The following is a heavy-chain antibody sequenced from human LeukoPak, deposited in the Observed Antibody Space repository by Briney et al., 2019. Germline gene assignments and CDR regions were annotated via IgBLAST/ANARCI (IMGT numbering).Heavy chain of an antibody. D-gene: IGHD3-3*01. CDR2: IYHSGST. V-gene: IGHV4-30-2*01. J-gene: IGHJ5*02. Sequence: SETLSLTRTVSGGSISSGGYYWSWIRQPPGKGLEWIGYIYHSGSTYYNPSLKSRVTISVDRSKNQFSLKLSSVTAADTAVYYCARAGYDFWSGYYLYNWFDPWGQGTLVTVSS. CDR1: GGSISSGGYY. CDR3: ARAGYDFWSGYYLYNWFDP.